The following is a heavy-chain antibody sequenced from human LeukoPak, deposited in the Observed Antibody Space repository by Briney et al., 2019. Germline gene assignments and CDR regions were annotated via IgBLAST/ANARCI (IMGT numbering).Heavy chain of an antibody. D-gene: IGHD3-10*01. CDR3: ARDKGQYGSGTRGFTWFDP. CDR2: IYSRGST. J-gene: IGHJ5*02. V-gene: IGHV4-39*07. Sequence: GSLRLSCGVSGFTFSSYGMHWVRQSPGKGLEWVGSIYSRGSTYYNPSLKSRVIVSSDMSKNQFSLMLNSVTAADTAVYYCARDKGQYGSGTRGFTWFDPWGQGTLVTVSS. CDR1: GFTFSSYG.